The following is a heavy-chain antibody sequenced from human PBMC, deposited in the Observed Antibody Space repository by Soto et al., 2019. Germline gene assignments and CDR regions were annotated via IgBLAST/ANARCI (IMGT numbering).Heavy chain of an antibody. CDR2: IYPGDSDT. Sequence: GDSLTISCQCSGYRFTSYLIVLVRPLRGKGLEWMGIIYPGDSDTRYSPSFQGQVTISADKSISTAYLQWSSLKASDTAMYYCARRALWFGELLYSTPRGDFGMDGWGQGNTVTFS. J-gene: IGHJ6*02. CDR3: ARRALWFGELLYSTPRGDFGMDG. V-gene: IGHV5-51*01. D-gene: IGHD3-10*01. CDR1: GYRFTSYL.